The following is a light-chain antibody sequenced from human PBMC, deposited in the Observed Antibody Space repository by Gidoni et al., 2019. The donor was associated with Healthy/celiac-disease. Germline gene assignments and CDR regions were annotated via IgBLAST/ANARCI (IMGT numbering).Light chain of an antibody. CDR1: TLGDKY. CDR3: QAWDSSTYVV. V-gene: IGLV3-1*01. J-gene: IGLJ2*01. Sequence: SYELTQPPSVSVSPGQTASITCSGDTLGDKYACWYQQKPGQSPVLVIYQDSKRPSGIPERFYGSNSGNTATLTISGTQAMDEADYYCQAWDSSTYVVFGGGTKLTVL. CDR2: QDS.